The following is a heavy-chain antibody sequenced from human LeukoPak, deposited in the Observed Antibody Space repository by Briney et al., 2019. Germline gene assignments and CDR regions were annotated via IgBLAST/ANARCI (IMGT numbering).Heavy chain of an antibody. D-gene: IGHD3-10*01. CDR3: ARDGSYYGND. J-gene: IGHJ4*02. V-gene: IGHV4-38-2*02. Sequence: PSETLSLTCTVSGYSISSGYYWGWIRQPPGKGPEWIGSIYHSGSTYYNPSLKSRVTISVDTSKNQFSLKLSSVTAADTAVYYCARDGSYYGNDWGQGTLVTVSS. CDR2: IYHSGST. CDR1: GYSISSGYY.